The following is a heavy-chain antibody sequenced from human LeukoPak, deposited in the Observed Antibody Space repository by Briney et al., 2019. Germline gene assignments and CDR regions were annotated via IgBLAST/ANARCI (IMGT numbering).Heavy chain of an antibody. CDR1: GFTVSTNY. Sequence: GESLRLSCAASGFTVSTNYMSWARQAPGKGLEWVSIPYSGGSTYSADSVKGRFTISRDSSKNTVYLQMNSLRAEDTAVYYCARDAERIRATDGFDIWGQGTMATVS. J-gene: IGHJ3*02. CDR3: ARDAERIRATDGFDI. D-gene: IGHD3-10*01. CDR2: PYSGGST. V-gene: IGHV3-66*01.